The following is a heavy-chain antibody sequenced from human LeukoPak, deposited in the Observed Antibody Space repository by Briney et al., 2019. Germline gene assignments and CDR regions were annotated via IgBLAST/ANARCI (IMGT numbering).Heavy chain of an antibody. J-gene: IGHJ4*02. CDR1: GFTFSSYA. CDR3: ARDYGSGEFDY. V-gene: IGHV3-30*04. D-gene: IGHD6-19*01. Sequence: GGSLRLSCAASGFTFSSYAMHWVRQAPGKGLEWVAVISYDGSNKYYAGSVKGRFTISRDNSKNTLYLQMNSLRAEDTAVYYCARDYGSGEFDYWGQGTLVTASS. CDR2: ISYDGSNK.